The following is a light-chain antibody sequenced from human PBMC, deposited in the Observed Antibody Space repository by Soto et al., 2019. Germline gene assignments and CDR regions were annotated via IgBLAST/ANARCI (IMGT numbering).Light chain of an antibody. CDR2: EVN. CDR3: SAYTTSTTLI. Sequence: QSALTQPASVSGSPGQSVTISCTGTSSDVGGYDYVSWYQQHTGTAPKLILYEVNNRPSGVSNRFSGSKSGNTASLIISGLQTENEANYYCSAYTTSTTLIFGTGTKATVL. CDR1: SSDVGGYDY. V-gene: IGLV2-14*01. J-gene: IGLJ1*01.